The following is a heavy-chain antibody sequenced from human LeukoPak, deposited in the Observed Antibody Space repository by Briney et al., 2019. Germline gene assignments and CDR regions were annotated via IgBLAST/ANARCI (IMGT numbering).Heavy chain of an antibody. Sequence: PGGSLRLSCAASGFTFSSYAMHWVRQAPGKGLEWVAVISYDGSNKCYADSVKGRFTISRDNSKNTLYLQMNSLRAEDTAVYYCARDGSGSSLDYWGQGTLVTVSS. V-gene: IGHV3-30*04. CDR3: ARDGSGSSLDY. J-gene: IGHJ4*02. D-gene: IGHD1-26*01. CDR2: ISYDGSNK. CDR1: GFTFSSYA.